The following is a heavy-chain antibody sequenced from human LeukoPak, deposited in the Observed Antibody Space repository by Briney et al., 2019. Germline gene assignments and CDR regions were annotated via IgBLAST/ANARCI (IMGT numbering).Heavy chain of an antibody. D-gene: IGHD3-9*01. CDR2: INHSGST. V-gene: IGHV4-39*07. CDR3: ARVRLHLTGYYREVKHLDI. CDR1: GGSISSHLYF. Sequence: SETLSLTCTVSGGSISSHLYFWAWIRQPPGKGLEWIGEINHSGSTNYNPSLKSRVTISVDTSKNQFSLKLSSVTAADTAVYYCARVRLHLTGYYREVKHLDIWGQGTMVTVSS. J-gene: IGHJ3*02.